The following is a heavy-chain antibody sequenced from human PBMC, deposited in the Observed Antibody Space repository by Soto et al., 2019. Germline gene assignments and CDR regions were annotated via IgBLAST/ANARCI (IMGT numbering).Heavy chain of an antibody. CDR3: ARDLYSRSSGNYYCDYGMDV. Sequence: GGSLRLSRAASGFTVSTNYMNWVSQAPGKGLEWVSVIYSGRSTYYADSVKGRFTISRDISKNTLYLQMNSLRAEDTAVYYCARDLYSRSSGNYYCDYGMDVWGQGTTVTVSS. CDR1: GFTVSTNY. J-gene: IGHJ6*02. D-gene: IGHD6-6*01. CDR2: IYSGRST. V-gene: IGHV3-53*01.